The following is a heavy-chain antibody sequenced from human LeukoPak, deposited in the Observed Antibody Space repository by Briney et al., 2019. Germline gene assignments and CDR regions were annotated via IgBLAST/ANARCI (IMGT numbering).Heavy chain of an antibody. CDR3: ARGLGYCSSTSCRTFDY. Sequence: ASVKVSRKASGGTFSSYAISWVRQAPGQGLEWMGGIIPIFGTANYAQKFQGRVTITADKSTSTAYMELSSLRSEDTAVYYCARGLGYCSSTSCRTFDYWGQGTLVTVSS. D-gene: IGHD2-2*01. V-gene: IGHV1-69*06. CDR2: IIPIFGTA. CDR1: GGTFSSYA. J-gene: IGHJ4*02.